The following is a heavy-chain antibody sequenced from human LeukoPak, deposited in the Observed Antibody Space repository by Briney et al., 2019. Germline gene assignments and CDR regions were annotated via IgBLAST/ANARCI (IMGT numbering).Heavy chain of an antibody. CDR2: IYFGGTT. CDR1: GGSIKNYY. D-gene: IGHD4-23*01. V-gene: IGHV4-59*01. CDR3: ARHRSDTGGKKGVNWFDP. Sequence: SETPSLTCSVSGGSIKNYYWSWIRQPPGKGLEWLGNIYFGGTTDYNSSLKSRLTISVDTFKNQLSLNLQSVTAADTATYYCARHRSDTGGKKGVNWFDPWGQGTLVTVSS. J-gene: IGHJ5*02.